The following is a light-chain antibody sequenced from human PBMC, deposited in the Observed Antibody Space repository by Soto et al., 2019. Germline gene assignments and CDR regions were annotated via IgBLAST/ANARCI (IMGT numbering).Light chain of an antibody. Sequence: QSALTQPASVSGSPGQSITISCTGTSSDVGGYNYVSWYQQHPGKAPKLIIYDVSNRPSGVSNRFSGSKSGNTASLTISGLQAEEEADYYCSSYASSIFYVFGAGTKLTVL. CDR2: DVS. CDR3: SSYASSIFYV. J-gene: IGLJ1*01. V-gene: IGLV2-14*01. CDR1: SSDVGGYNY.